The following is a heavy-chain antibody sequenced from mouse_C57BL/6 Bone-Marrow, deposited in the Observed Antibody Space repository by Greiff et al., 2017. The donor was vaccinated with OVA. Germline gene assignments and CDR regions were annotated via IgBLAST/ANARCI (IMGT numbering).Heavy chain of an antibody. D-gene: IGHD1-1*01. Sequence: QVHVKQSGAELVRPGASVTLSCKASGYTFTDYEMHWVKQTPVHGLEWIGAIDPETGGTAYNQKFKGKAILTADKSSSTAYMELRSLTSEDSAVYYCTPYYYGSSSYAMDYWGQGTSVTVSS. CDR1: GYTFTDYE. CDR3: TPYYYGSSSYAMDY. CDR2: IDPETGGT. J-gene: IGHJ4*01. V-gene: IGHV1-15*01.